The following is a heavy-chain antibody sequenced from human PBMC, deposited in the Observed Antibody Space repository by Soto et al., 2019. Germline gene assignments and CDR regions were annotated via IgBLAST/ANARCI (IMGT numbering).Heavy chain of an antibody. V-gene: IGHV3-15*07. Sequence: EVQRVESWGGLVEPGGALRLSCAASGFTFKHACMVWVRQTPGTGLECVGRMTNQGRGWTTAYAAPVKGRCTISRDDSQNPLHLHMNSLKTEDKGVYYCSWDNTDYYYLAYCGQGTLVNVSS. D-gene: IGHD3-22*01. J-gene: IGHJ4*02. CDR1: GFTFKHAC. CDR3: SWDNTDYYYLAY. CDR2: MTNQGRGWTT.